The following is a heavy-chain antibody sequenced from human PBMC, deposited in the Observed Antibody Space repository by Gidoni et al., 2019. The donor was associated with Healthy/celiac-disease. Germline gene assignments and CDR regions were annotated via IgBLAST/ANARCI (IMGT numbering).Heavy chain of an antibody. D-gene: IGHD5-12*01. CDR2: IYYSGST. CDR3: ARSGDGYNYGGLWFDP. Sequence: GLEWIGYIYYSGSTYYNPSLKSRVTISVDTSKNQFSLKLSSVTAADTAVYYCARSGDGYNYGGLWFDPWGQGTLVTVSS. J-gene: IGHJ5*02. V-gene: IGHV4-31*02.